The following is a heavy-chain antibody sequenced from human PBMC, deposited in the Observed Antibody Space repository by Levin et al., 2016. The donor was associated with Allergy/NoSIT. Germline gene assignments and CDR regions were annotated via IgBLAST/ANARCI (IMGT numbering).Heavy chain of an antibody. Sequence: SETLSLTCTVSGGSISNYYYSWIRQPPGKGLEWIGCLDYSGSTNYNPSLKSRVTMSIDTSKNEFSLKLTSVTAADTAVYYCARGGKSYSLWGQGALVTVSS. CDR1: GGSISNYY. V-gene: IGHV4-59*08. CDR3: ARGGKSYSL. CDR2: LDYSGST. D-gene: IGHD3-10*01. J-gene: IGHJ4*02.